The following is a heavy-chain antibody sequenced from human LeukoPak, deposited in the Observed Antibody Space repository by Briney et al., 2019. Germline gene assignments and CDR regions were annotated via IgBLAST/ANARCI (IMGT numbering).Heavy chain of an antibody. CDR1: GGSFSNYA. J-gene: IGHJ6*03. V-gene: IGHV1-69*06. CDR3: AKQGAVRQDYYMDV. CDR2: IIPIFGAT. D-gene: IGHD3-16*01. Sequence: SVNVSCKASGGSFSNYAITWVRQAPGQGLEWMGRIIPIFGATTYAQKLQGRVTITADMGSSTAYLELTGLTSEDTALYFCAKQGAVRQDYYMDVWGNGTTVIVSS.